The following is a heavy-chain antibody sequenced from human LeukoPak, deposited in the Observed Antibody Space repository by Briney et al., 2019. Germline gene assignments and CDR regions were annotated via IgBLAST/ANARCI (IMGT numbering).Heavy chain of an antibody. V-gene: IGHV3-9*01. CDR1: GFTFDDYA. D-gene: IGHD4-23*01. CDR3: AKDWSYGGNSWKYFGS. CDR2: ISWRSDSV. J-gene: IGHJ4*02. Sequence: PGRSLRLSCAASGFTFDDYAMHWVRQAPGKGLEWVSGISWRSDSVDYAESVKGRFTISRDNAKNSLYLQMNSLRADDTALYYCAKDWSYGGNSWKYFGSWGRGILVTVSS.